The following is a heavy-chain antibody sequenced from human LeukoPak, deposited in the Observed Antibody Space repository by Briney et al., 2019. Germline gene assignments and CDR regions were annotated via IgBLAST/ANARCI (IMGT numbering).Heavy chain of an antibody. CDR2: ISSSSSTI. J-gene: IGHJ3*02. Sequence: GGSLRLSCVVSGFTFSSYSMNWVRQAPGKGLEWVSYISSSSSTIYYAGSVMGRFTISRDNAKNSLYLQMNSLRGEDTAVYYCARDSSPYDSSAYWDAFDIWGQGTMVTVSS. V-gene: IGHV3-48*01. CDR1: GFTFSSYS. D-gene: IGHD3-22*01. CDR3: ARDSSPYDSSAYWDAFDI.